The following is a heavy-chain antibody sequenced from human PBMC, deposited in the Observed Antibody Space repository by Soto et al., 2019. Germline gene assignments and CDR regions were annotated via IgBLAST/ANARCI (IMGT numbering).Heavy chain of an antibody. J-gene: IGHJ4*02. V-gene: IGHV3-53*02. CDR3: AREGDYGDLDY. D-gene: IGHD4-17*01. CDR2: IYSGGTT. CDR1: GFTVSSNY. Sequence: EVQLVETGGGLIQPGGSLRLSCAASGFTVSSNYMSWVRQAPGKGLEWVSVIYSGGTTYYPDSVKGRFTISRDNSKNTLYLQMNSLRAEDTAVYYCAREGDYGDLDYWGQGTLVTVSS.